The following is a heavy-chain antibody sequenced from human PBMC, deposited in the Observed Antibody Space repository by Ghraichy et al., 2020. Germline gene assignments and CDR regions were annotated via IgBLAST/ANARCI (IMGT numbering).Heavy chain of an antibody. V-gene: IGHV3-33*01. CDR3: ARGDYDTTGSYSSLDF. D-gene: IGHD3-22*01. Sequence: GGSLRLSCAASGFTFSSYGMHWVRQAPGKGLEWVAIIYYDGNNKYYADSVKGRFTISRDNSKNTVYLQMNSLRAEDTAVYYCARGDYDTTGSYSSLDFWGQGTLVTVSS. CDR2: IYYDGNNK. J-gene: IGHJ4*02. CDR1: GFTFSSYG.